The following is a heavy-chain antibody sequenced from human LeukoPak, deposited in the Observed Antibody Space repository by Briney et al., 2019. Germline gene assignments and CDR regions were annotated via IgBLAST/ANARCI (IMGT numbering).Heavy chain of an antibody. CDR1: GGSFSGYY. Sequence: SETLSFTCAVYGGSFSGYYWSWIRQPPGKGLEWIGEINHSGSTNYNPSLKSRVTISVDTSKNQFSLKLSSVTAADTAVYYCARRNYYDSSGYYPYWGQGTLVTVSS. CDR3: ARRNYYDSSGYYPY. V-gene: IGHV4-34*01. J-gene: IGHJ4*02. CDR2: INHSGST. D-gene: IGHD3-22*01.